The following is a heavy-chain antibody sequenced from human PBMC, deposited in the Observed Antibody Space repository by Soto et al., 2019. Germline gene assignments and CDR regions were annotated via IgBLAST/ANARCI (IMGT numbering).Heavy chain of an antibody. CDR1: GFTFNSYA. CDR2: ISGSGGST. Sequence: EVQLLESGGDLVQPGGSLRLSCAASGFTFNSYAMSWVRQAPGKGLEWVSSISGSGGSTNYADSVKGRFTISRDNSKNPLYQQMNSLRAEDTAVYYGEKDRMYWYFDLWGRGTLVTVSS. V-gene: IGHV3-23*01. CDR3: EKDRMYWYFDL. J-gene: IGHJ2*01.